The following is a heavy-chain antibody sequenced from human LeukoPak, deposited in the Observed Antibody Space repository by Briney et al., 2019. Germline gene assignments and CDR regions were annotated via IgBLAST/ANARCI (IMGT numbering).Heavy chain of an antibody. CDR1: GFTFSSYS. J-gene: IGHJ4*02. D-gene: IGHD3-16*01. Sequence: GGSLRLSCAASGFTFSSYSMNWVRQAPGKGLEWVSSISSSSSYIYYADSVKGRFTISRDNAKNSLYLQMNSLRAEDTALYYCSKGISIDIMIGLDYWGQGILVTVSS. V-gene: IGHV3-21*04. CDR2: ISSSSSYI. CDR3: SKGISIDIMIGLDY.